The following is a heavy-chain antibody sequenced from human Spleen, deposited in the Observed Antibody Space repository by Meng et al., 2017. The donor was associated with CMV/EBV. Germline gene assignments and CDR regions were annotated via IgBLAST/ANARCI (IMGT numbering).Heavy chain of an antibody. CDR3: TTDRPRSGGKTHDY. V-gene: IGHV3-15*01. CDR2: IKSKFDGETT. Sequence: VPLVESGGGLVKPGGSLRLSCTGSGSGFIFSNLWINWVRQAPGKGLEWVGRIKSKFDGETTDYAAPVKGRFTISRDDSRNTLYLYMNSLKTEDTAVYYCTTDRPRSGGKTHDYWGQGTLVTVSS. D-gene: IGHD4-23*01. J-gene: IGHJ4*02. CDR1: GSGFIFSNLW.